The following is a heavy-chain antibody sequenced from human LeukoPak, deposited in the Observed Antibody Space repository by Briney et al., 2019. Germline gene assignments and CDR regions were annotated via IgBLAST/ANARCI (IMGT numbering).Heavy chain of an antibody. Sequence: GGSLRLSCAASGLTFSSYWMSWVRQAPGKGLEWVANIKQDGSEKYYVDSVKGRFTISRDNAKNSLYLQMNSLRAEDTAVYYCASGPAAINWGQGTLVTVSS. J-gene: IGHJ4*02. CDR2: IKQDGSEK. CDR3: ASGPAAIN. CDR1: GLTFSSYW. V-gene: IGHV3-7*01. D-gene: IGHD2-2*02.